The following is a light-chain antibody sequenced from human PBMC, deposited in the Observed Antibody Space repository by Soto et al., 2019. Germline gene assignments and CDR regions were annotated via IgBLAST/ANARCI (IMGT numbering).Light chain of an antibody. V-gene: IGKV3-15*01. CDR3: QHYNKWPPWLT. CDR2: GAS. Sequence: EIEMTQSPATLSVSPGERATLSCRASQSINSALAWYQQKPGQSPRLLIHGASTRATGIPTRFSGSGTGTEFTLTISSLQSEDIAVYYSQHYNKWPPWLTFGGGTKLEIK. CDR1: QSINSA. J-gene: IGKJ4*01.